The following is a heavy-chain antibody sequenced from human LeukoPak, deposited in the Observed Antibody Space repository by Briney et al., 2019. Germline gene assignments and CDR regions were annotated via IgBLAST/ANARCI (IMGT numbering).Heavy chain of an antibody. D-gene: IGHD3-22*01. CDR3: ARDSSAYYTFDI. V-gene: IGHV3-11*04. CDR1: GFTFSDYY. Sequence: KTGGSLRLSCAASGFTFSDYYMSWIRQAPGKGLEWVSYISSSGSTIYYADSVKGRFTISRDNAKNSLYLQMNSLRAEDTAVYYCARDSSAYYTFDIWGQGTMVTVSS. J-gene: IGHJ3*02. CDR2: ISSSGSTI.